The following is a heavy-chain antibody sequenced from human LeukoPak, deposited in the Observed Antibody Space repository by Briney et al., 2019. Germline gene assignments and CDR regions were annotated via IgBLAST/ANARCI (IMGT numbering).Heavy chain of an antibody. V-gene: IGHV4-59*01. CDR2: IYQSGST. Sequence: KPSETLSLTCTVSGGSMHLFYWTWIRQSPGKGLEWIGYIYQSGSTDYNPSLKSRVTISVDTSKNQFSLKLSSVTAADTAVYYCVRDRELAYWGQGILVTVSS. CDR3: VRDRELAY. J-gene: IGHJ4*02. D-gene: IGHD1-1*01. CDR1: GGSMHLFY.